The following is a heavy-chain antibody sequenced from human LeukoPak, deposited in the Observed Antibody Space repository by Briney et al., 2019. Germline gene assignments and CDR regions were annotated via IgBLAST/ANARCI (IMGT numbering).Heavy chain of an antibody. Sequence: GSLRLSCAASGFIFSNYALMWVRQAPGKGLEWVSSITGRGDETFYADSVKGRFSLSRDNSKNMLYLQMYSLGAEDTAIYYCAKGAAAGLVDWFDPWGQGTLVTVSS. J-gene: IGHJ5*02. D-gene: IGHD6-13*01. CDR2: ITGRGDET. V-gene: IGHV3-23*01. CDR1: GFIFSNYA. CDR3: AKGAAAGLVDWFDP.